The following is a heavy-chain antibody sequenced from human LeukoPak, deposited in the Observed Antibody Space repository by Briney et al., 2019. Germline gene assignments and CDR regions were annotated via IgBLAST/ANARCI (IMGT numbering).Heavy chain of an antibody. D-gene: IGHD3-10*01. CDR2: ISWNSGSI. V-gene: IGHV3-9*01. CDR3: AKDMDYYGSGSDY. J-gene: IGHJ4*02. CDR1: GFTFDDYA. Sequence: GRSLRLSCAASGFTFDDYAMHWVRQAPGKGLEWVSGISWNSGSIGYADSVKGRFTISRDNAKNSLYLQMNSLRAEDTALYYCAKDMDYYGSGSDYWGQGTLVTVSS.